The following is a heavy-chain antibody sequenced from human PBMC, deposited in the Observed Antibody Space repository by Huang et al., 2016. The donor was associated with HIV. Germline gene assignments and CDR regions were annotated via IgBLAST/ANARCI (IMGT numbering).Heavy chain of an antibody. D-gene: IGHD6-19*01. J-gene: IGHJ3*01. CDR3: ARDEQWLVGAFDF. CDR1: GFTFGRYC. CDR2: ISYDGSKK. V-gene: IGHV3-30*03. Sequence: QVQLVESGGGVVQPGRSLRLSCAASGFTFGRYCMHWLRQAPCKGLEWVAVISYDGSKKDYADSGKGRFTISRDNSKNTLYLQMNSLRAEDTAVYYCARDEQWLVGAFDFWGQGTMVTVSS.